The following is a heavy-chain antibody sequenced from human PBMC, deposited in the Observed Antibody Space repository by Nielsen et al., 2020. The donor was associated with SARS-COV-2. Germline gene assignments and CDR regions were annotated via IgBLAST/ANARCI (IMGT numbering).Heavy chain of an antibody. CDR1: GYSFTSYW. CDR3: ARLPEKIVVVPAAPFDP. D-gene: IGHD2-2*01. V-gene: IGHV5-51*01. CDR2: IYPGDSDT. Sequence: GESLKISCKGSGYSFTSYWIGWVRQMPGKGLEWMGIIYPGDSDTRYSPSFQGQVTISVDKSISTAYLQWSSLKASDTAMYYCARLPEKIVVVPAAPFDPWGQGTLVTVSS. J-gene: IGHJ5*02.